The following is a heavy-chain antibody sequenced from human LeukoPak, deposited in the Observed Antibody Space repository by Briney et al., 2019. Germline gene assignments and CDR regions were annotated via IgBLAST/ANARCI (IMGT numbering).Heavy chain of an antibody. CDR1: GFIIGSYW. V-gene: IGHV3-7*01. D-gene: IGHD2/OR15-2a*01. Sequence: GGSLRLSCVASGFIIGSYWMSWVRQAPGKGLEWVANIRQDGSEKYYVDSVKGRLTISRDNAKNSPYLQMNNLTAADTAIYYCARAGYYGDDAFDLWGQGTRVTVSS. J-gene: IGHJ3*01. CDR2: IRQDGSEK. CDR3: ARAGYYGDDAFDL.